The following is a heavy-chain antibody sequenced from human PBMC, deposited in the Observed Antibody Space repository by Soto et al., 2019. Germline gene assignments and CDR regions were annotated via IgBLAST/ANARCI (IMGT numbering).Heavy chain of an antibody. CDR2: IRDNGSNK. Sequence: GGSLRLSCAASGFTFSTFGMHWVRQAPGKGLEWVAVIRDNGSNKWYADAGKGRFTISRDNSKNTLYLQMNSLRAEDTAVYYCAKDLVATISSYWGQGTLVTVSS. V-gene: IGHV3-33*06. CDR3: AKDLVATISSY. D-gene: IGHD5-12*01. J-gene: IGHJ4*02. CDR1: GFTFSTFG.